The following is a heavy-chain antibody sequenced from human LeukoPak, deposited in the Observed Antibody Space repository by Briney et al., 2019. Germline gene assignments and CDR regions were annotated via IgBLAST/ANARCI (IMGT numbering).Heavy chain of an antibody. Sequence: PSETLSLTCTVSGGSLSSYYWSWIRQPAGKGLEWIGRIYTSGSTNYNPSLKSRVTISVDKSKNQFSLKLSSVTAADTAVYYCAREPVAGTSFDYWGQGTLVTASS. V-gene: IGHV4-4*07. J-gene: IGHJ4*02. CDR3: AREPVAGTSFDY. CDR2: IYTSGST. D-gene: IGHD6-19*01. CDR1: GGSLSSYY.